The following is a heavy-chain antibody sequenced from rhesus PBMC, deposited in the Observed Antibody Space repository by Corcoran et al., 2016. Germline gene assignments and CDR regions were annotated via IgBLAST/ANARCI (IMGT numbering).Heavy chain of an antibody. CDR2: ISGSSAAT. CDR1: GGSVSSGHW. V-gene: IGHV4-65*01. CDR3: ARGSTVDY. J-gene: IGHJ4*01. Sequence: QVQLQESGPGLVKPSETLSLTCAVSGGSVSSGHWWNWIRQPLGKGLEWFVYISGSSAATYYNPSPKSRVTFSRDTSKNHFSLRLNSVTAADTAVYYCARGSTVDYWGPGVLVTVSS.